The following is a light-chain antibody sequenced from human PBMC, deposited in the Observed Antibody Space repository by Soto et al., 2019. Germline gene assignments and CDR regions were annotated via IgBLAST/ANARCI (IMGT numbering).Light chain of an antibody. CDR1: SSNIGAGYD. Sequence: QSVLTQPPSVSGAPGQRVTISCTGSSSNIGAGYDVHWYQQLPGTAPKVLIYGNSNRPSGVPDRFSGSKSGTSASLAITGLHAEDEADYYCQSYDSSLTGAVFGGGTQLTVL. J-gene: IGLJ2*01. CDR3: QSYDSSLTGAV. V-gene: IGLV1-40*01. CDR2: GNS.